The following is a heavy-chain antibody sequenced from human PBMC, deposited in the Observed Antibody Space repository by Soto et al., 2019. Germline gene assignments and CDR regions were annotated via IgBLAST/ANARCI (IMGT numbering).Heavy chain of an antibody. J-gene: IGHJ3*02. D-gene: IGHD1-1*01. Sequence: QVRLQESGPGLVKPSETLSLTCTVSGASISSYHWSWIRQPPGKGLEWIGYVYKSGSINYNPSLNSRVTILADTSKGQVSLNLNSVTAADTAVYYCARVVVPGTCCAFDIWGEGTMVTVSS. CDR1: GASISSYH. V-gene: IGHV4-59*01. CDR2: VYKSGSI. CDR3: ARVVVPGTCCAFDI.